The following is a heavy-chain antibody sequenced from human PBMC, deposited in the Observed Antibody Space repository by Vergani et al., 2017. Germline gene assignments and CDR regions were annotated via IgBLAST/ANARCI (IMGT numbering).Heavy chain of an antibody. D-gene: IGHD3-10*01. CDR2: IKSDGGIT. CDR1: GFSFNSYW. V-gene: IGHV3-74*03. Sequence: DVHLAESGGGFFQPGGSLRLSCSASGFSFNSYWMHWVRQVPGKGLLWVSRIKSDGGITAYADYVKGRFTISRDNAQNTLYLQMNNLRTEDTAIYYCAKQYFVSGNYLFDYWCQGTLVTVSS. CDR3: AKQYFVSGNYLFDY. J-gene: IGHJ4*02.